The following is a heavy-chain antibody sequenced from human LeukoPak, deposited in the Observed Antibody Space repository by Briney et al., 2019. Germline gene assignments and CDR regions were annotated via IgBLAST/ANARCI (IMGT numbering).Heavy chain of an antibody. CDR3: ARGYFDWLSLYYYYGMDV. D-gene: IGHD3-9*01. Sequence: SETLSLTCTVSGGSISSYYWSWIRQPPGKGLEWIGEINHSGSTNYNPSLKSRVTISVDTSKNQFSLKLSSVTAADTAVYYCARGYFDWLSLYYYYGMDVWGQGTTVTVSS. V-gene: IGHV4-34*01. J-gene: IGHJ6*02. CDR2: INHSGST. CDR1: GGSISSYY.